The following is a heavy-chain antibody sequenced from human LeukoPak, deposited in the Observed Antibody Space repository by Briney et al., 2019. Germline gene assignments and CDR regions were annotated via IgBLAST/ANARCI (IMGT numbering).Heavy chain of an antibody. D-gene: IGHD6-13*01. CDR3: ARASSSWNIFTY. Sequence: SETLSLTCTVSGGSIESYYWHWIRKSPGRTLEWIGYIFYSGSTNYNPSLKSRVTMSLETSKNQFSLKLSSVTAADTAMYYCARASSSWNIFTYWGQGALVTVSS. J-gene: IGHJ4*02. V-gene: IGHV4-59*01. CDR2: IFYSGST. CDR1: GGSIESYY.